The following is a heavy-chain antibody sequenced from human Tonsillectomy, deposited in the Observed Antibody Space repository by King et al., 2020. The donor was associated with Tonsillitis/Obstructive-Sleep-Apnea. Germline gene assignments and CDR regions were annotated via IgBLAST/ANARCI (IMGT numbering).Heavy chain of an antibody. Sequence: VQLVGSGGGVVRPGGSLRLSCAASGFTFDDYGMSWVRQAPGKGLEWVSGINWNGGSTGYADSVKGRFTISRDNAKNSLYLQMNSLRAEDTALYYCARARSSGWGDDAFDIWGQGTMVTVSS. CDR3: ARARSSGWGDDAFDI. CDR2: INWNGGST. D-gene: IGHD6-19*01. CDR1: GFTFDDYG. J-gene: IGHJ3*02. V-gene: IGHV3-20*04.